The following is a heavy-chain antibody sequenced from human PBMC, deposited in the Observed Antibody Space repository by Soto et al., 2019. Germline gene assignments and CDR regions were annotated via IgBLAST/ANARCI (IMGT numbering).Heavy chain of an antibody. V-gene: IGHV4-30-2*01. J-gene: IGHJ5*02. D-gene: IGHD2-15*01. Sequence: QLQLQESGSGLVKPSQTLSLTCAVSGGSISSGGYSWSWIRQPPGKGLEWIGYIYHSGSTDYNPSLKSRVTISVDRSKNQFSLKLSSVTAADTAVYYCARVGRGGSRSFFWFDPWGQGTLVTVSS. CDR3: ARVGRGGSRSFFWFDP. CDR2: IYHSGST. CDR1: GGSISSGGYS.